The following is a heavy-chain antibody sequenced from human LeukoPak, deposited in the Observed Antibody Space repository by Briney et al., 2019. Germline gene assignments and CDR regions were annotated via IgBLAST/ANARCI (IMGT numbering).Heavy chain of an antibody. Sequence: ASVKVSCKASGYTFSSYGISWVRQAPGQGLEWMGWISAYNGNTNYAQKLQGRVTMTTDTSTSTAYMELRSLRSDDTAVCYCARDGDYYYYMDVWGKGTTVTISS. V-gene: IGHV1-18*01. CDR2: ISAYNGNT. D-gene: IGHD3-3*01. CDR3: ARDGDYYYYMDV. CDR1: GYTFSSYG. J-gene: IGHJ6*03.